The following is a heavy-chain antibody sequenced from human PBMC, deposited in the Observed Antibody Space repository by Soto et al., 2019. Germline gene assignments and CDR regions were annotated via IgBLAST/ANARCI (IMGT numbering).Heavy chain of an antibody. CDR1: GYTFINYG. CDR3: ARDQLHFLDYYFEN. D-gene: IGHD3-3*01. J-gene: IGHJ4*02. CDR2: ISPNNGHT. V-gene: IGHV1-18*01. Sequence: ASVKVSCKASGYTFINYGISWVRHAPGQGLEWLGWISPNNGHTKYARKFQDRITMTTDTSTTTAYLELRSLRSDDTAVYFCARDQLHFLDYYFENWGQGAPVTVSS.